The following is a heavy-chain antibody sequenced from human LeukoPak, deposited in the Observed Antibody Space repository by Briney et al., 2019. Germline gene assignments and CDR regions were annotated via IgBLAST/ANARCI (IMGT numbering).Heavy chain of an antibody. CDR1: GFTFSGYG. CDR3: AKVKSSGYYPTDLDY. D-gene: IGHD3-22*01. Sequence: GGSLRLSCAASGFTFSGYGMHWVRQAPGKGLEWVSTISGSGDPTYYADSVKGRFTISRDNSENTLYLQMNSLRAEDTAVYYCAKVKSSGYYPTDLDYWGQGTLVTVSS. J-gene: IGHJ4*02. CDR2: ISGSGDPT. V-gene: IGHV3-23*01.